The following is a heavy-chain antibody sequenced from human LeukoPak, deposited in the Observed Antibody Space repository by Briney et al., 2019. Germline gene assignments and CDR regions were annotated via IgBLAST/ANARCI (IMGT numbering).Heavy chain of an antibody. V-gene: IGHV3-23*01. Sequence: PGGSLRLSCAASGFTFTDFYMTWIRQAPGKGLVWVSSIGGSGRSTWYADSVKGRFTIYRDNSKNTLFLQMNGMRAEDTAVYYCEKGVRSGKYFYASSGYPFESWGQGTLVTVSS. CDR3: EKGVRSGKYFYASSGYPFES. CDR2: IGGSGRST. D-gene: IGHD3-22*01. CDR1: GFTFTDFY. J-gene: IGHJ4*02.